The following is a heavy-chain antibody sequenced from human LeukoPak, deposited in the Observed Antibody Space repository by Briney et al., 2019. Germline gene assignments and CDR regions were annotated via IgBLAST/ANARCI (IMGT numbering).Heavy chain of an antibody. Sequence: GGSLRLSCAASGFTFSSYGMHWVRQAPGKGLEWVAVISYDGSNKYYADSVKGRFTISRDNSKNTLYLQMNSLRAEDTAVYYCAKDGSGPFDYWGQGTLVTVSS. CDR2: ISYDGSNK. V-gene: IGHV3-30*18. D-gene: IGHD3-10*01. J-gene: IGHJ4*02. CDR1: GFTFSSYG. CDR3: AKDGSGPFDY.